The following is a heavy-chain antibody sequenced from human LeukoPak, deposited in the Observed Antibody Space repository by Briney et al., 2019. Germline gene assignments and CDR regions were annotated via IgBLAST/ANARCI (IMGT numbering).Heavy chain of an antibody. Sequence: GGSLRLSCVASGFTVSSNYMSWVRQAPGKGLEWVSAIFSGGSTFYADSVKGRFTISRDNSKNTLYLQMNSLRAEDTAVYYCARDAGLWFGESHMDYWGQGTLVTGSS. CDR3: ARDAGLWFGESHMDY. CDR2: IFSGGST. J-gene: IGHJ4*02. V-gene: IGHV3-53*01. D-gene: IGHD3-10*01. CDR1: GFTVSSNY.